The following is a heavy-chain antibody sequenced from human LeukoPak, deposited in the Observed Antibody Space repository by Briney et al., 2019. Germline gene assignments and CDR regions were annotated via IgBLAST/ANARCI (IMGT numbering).Heavy chain of an antibody. V-gene: IGHV4-34*01. Sequence: SETLSLTCAVYGGSFSGYYWSWIRQPPGKGLEWIGEINHSGSTNYNPSLKSRVTISADTSKNQFSLKLSSVTAADTAVYYCARGSSSWYGSDFDYWGQGTLVTVSS. CDR1: GGSFSGYY. CDR3: ARGSSSWYGSDFDY. CDR2: INHSGST. D-gene: IGHD6-13*01. J-gene: IGHJ4*02.